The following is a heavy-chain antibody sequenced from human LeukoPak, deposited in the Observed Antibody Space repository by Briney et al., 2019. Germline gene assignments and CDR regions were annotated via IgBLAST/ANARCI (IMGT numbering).Heavy chain of an antibody. D-gene: IGHD3-3*01. J-gene: IGHJ4*02. Sequence: PSETLSLTCAVYGGSFSGYYWGWIRQPPGKGLEWIGEINHSGSTNYNPSLKSRVTISVDTSKNQFSLKLSSVTAADTAVYYCARGLLGDFWSGPIIGVYYFDYWGQGTLVTVSS. V-gene: IGHV4-34*01. CDR2: INHSGST. CDR1: GGSFSGYY. CDR3: ARGLLGDFWSGPIIGVYYFDY.